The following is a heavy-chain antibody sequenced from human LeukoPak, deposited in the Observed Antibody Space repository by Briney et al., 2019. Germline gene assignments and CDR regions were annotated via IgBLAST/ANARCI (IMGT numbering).Heavy chain of an antibody. CDR2: INAGNGNT. V-gene: IGHV1-3*01. Sequence: ASVKVSCKASGYTFTSYAMHWVRQAPGQRLEWMGWINAGNGNTKYSQKFQGRVTITRDTSASTAYMELRSLRSDDTAVYYCARDGGRFGEFNYYYYMDVWGKGTTVTVSS. D-gene: IGHD3-10*01. J-gene: IGHJ6*03. CDR3: ARDGGRFGEFNYYYYMDV. CDR1: GYTFTSYA.